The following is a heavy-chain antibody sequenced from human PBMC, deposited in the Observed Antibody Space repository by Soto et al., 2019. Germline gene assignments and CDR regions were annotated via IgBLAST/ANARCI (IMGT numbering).Heavy chain of an antibody. V-gene: IGHV3-23*01. D-gene: IGHD3-9*01. J-gene: IGHJ4*02. Sequence: GGSLRLSCAASGFTFSSYAMSWVRQAPGKGLEWVSAISGSGGSTYYADSVKGRFTISRDNSKNTLYLQMNSPRAEDTAVYYCAKTQVLRYFDWLSPYYFDYWGQGTLVTVSS. CDR3: AKTQVLRYFDWLSPYYFDY. CDR1: GFTFSSYA. CDR2: ISGSGGST.